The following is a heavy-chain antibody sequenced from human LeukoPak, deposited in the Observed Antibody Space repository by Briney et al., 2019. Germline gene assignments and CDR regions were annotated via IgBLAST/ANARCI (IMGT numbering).Heavy chain of an antibody. CDR3: ARRAGGLARNNWFDP. Sequence: GGSLRLSCAASGFTFSSYSMNWVRQAPGKGLEWVSSISSSINYISYADSVKGRFTISRDNAKNSLYLQMNSLRAVDTAVYYCARRAGGLARNNWFDPWGQGTLVTVSS. CDR1: GFTFSSYS. CDR2: ISSSINYI. D-gene: IGHD3-16*01. V-gene: IGHV3-21*01. J-gene: IGHJ5*02.